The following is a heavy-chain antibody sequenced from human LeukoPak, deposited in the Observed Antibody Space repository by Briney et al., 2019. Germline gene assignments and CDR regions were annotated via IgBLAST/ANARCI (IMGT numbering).Heavy chain of an antibody. Sequence: SETLSLTCTVSGGSISSGGYYWSWIRQPPGKGLEWIGYIYHSGSTYYNPSLKSRVTISVDRSKNQFSLKLSSVTAADTAVYYCARDDIVVVPASRVIWGQGTMVTVSS. CDR1: GGSISSGGYY. D-gene: IGHD2-2*01. V-gene: IGHV4-30-2*01. CDR3: ARDDIVVVPASRVI. J-gene: IGHJ3*02. CDR2: IYHSGST.